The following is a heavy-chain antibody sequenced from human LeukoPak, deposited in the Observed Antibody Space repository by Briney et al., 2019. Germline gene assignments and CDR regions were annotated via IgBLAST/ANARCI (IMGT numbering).Heavy chain of an antibody. J-gene: IGHJ5*02. CDR2: INPNSGGT. CDR3: ARGYCSGGTCYLVENWLDP. V-gene: IGHV1-2*06. CDR1: GYTLTAYY. Sequence: ASVKVSCKASGYTLTAYYIYWVRQAPGQGLAWMGRINPNSGGTDYAQNFQGRVTMTRDTSISTAYMGLSRLRSDDTAVYYCARGYCSGGTCYLVENWLDPWGQGTLVTVSS. D-gene: IGHD2-15*01.